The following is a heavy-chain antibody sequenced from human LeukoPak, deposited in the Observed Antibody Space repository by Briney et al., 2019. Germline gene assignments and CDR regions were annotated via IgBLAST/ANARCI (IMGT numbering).Heavy chain of an antibody. CDR3: ARGFYYDFWSGYYQYNWFDP. Sequence: SETLSLTCAVYGGSFSGYYWSWIRQPPGKGLEWIGKINHSGSTNYNPSLKSRVTISVDTSKNQFSLKLSSVTAADTAVYYCARGFYYDFWSGYYQYNWFDPWGQGTLVTVSS. CDR2: INHSGST. V-gene: IGHV4-34*01. CDR1: GGSFSGYY. J-gene: IGHJ5*02. D-gene: IGHD3-3*01.